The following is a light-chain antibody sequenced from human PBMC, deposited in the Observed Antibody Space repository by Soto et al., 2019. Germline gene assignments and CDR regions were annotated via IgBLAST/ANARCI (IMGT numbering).Light chain of an antibody. CDR3: MQGTHWPWT. CDR1: QSLVHSDGNTY. V-gene: IGKV2-30*02. J-gene: IGKJ1*01. CDR2: RAS. Sequence: DVEMTQSPLSLPVSLGQPASISCRSSQSLVHSDGNTYLNWFQQRPGQSPRRLISRASNRDSGVPDRFSGLGSGTYFSLKISRVETEDVPVYYCMQGTHWPWTLGQGTKVEIK.